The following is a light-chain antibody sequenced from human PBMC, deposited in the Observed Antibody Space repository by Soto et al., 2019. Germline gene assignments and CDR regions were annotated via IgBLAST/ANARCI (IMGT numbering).Light chain of an antibody. Sequence: EIVLTQSQATLSLSPGERATLSCRASQTISSNFLAWYQQQPGQAPRLLISAASSRATGVPERISGSGSGTDFTLTISRLDPEDFEVYYCHQYGTSPYPFGQGTTLEIQ. J-gene: IGKJ2*01. CDR2: AAS. CDR1: QTISSNF. V-gene: IGKV3-20*01. CDR3: HQYGTSPYP.